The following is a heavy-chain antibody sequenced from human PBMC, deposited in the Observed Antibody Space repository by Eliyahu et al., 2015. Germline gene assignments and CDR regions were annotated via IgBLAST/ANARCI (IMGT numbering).Heavy chain of an antibody. V-gene: IGHV2-5*02. CDR2: IRWDDAK. J-gene: IGHJ4*02. CDR1: GXSLSTSGVG. D-gene: IGHD3-16*01. CDR3: AHSRDWGNFDY. Sequence: QITLKESGPTLVKPTQTLTLTCTFSGXSLSTSGVGVGWIRQPPGKALEWLALIRWDDAKRYSPSLKSRSTITKDTSKNQVVLTMTNMDPVDTATYYCAHSRDWGNFDYWGQGSLVTVSS.